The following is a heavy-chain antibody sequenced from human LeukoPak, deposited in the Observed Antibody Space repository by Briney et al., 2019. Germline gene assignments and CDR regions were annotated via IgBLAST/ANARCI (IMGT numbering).Heavy chain of an antibody. Sequence: PSETLSLTCAVYGGSFSGYYWSWIRQPPGKGLEWIGEINHRGSTNYNPSLKSRVTISVDTSKNQFSLKLSSVTAADTAVYYCARGRDYYDSSGYSFRALDYWGQGTLVTVSS. D-gene: IGHD3-22*01. V-gene: IGHV4-34*01. CDR3: ARGRDYYDSSGYSFRALDY. CDR1: GGSFSGYY. J-gene: IGHJ4*02. CDR2: INHRGST.